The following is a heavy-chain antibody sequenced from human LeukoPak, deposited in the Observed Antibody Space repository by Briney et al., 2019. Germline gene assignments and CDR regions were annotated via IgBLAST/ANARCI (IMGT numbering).Heavy chain of an antibody. V-gene: IGHV4-31*03. J-gene: IGHJ4*02. CDR2: IYYTGRT. CDR3: ARVIRTTVAYFDY. Sequence: SGTLSLTCTVSGGSISSAGYYWNWIRQHPTEGLEWIGHIYYTGRTTYNPSVKSRVTISADTSKNQFSLKLNSVTAADTAVYYCARVIRTTVAYFDYWGQGTLVTVSS. D-gene: IGHD4-23*01. CDR1: GGSISSAGYY.